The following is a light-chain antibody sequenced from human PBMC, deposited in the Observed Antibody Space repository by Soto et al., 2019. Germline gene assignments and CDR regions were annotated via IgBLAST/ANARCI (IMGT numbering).Light chain of an antibody. CDR1: QSVSSSY. Sequence: EIVLTQSPGTLSLSPGERATLSCRASQSVSSSYLAWYQQKPGQAPRLLIYGASSRGTGIPDRFSGSGSGTYFTITISGREPEDFDVYFCHQYDSSPLTFGGGTKVEIK. CDR3: HQYDSSPLT. CDR2: GAS. V-gene: IGKV3-20*01. J-gene: IGKJ4*01.